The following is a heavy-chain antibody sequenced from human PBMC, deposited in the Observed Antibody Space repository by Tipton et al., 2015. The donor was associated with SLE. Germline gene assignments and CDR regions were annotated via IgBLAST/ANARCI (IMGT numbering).Heavy chain of an antibody. CDR3: ARHDTNYGRNWFDP. Sequence: TLSLTCTVSGGSISFGGYYWSWLRQPPGKGLEWIGRITYNGNTYYIPSLQTRVTMSVDTTKNHFSLKLSSVTAADTAVYYCARHDTNYGRNWFDPWGQGTLVTVSS. CDR1: GGSISFGGYY. J-gene: IGHJ5*02. CDR2: ITYNGNT. D-gene: IGHD2-8*01. V-gene: IGHV4-30-2*03.